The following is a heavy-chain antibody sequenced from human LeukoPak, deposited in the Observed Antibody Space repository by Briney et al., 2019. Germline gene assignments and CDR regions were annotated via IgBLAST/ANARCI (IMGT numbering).Heavy chain of an antibody. J-gene: IGHJ6*03. CDR2: ISSSGTTM. CDR1: GFTFSSYE. D-gene: IGHD3-9*01. Sequence: GGSLRLSCAASGFTFSSYEMNWVRQAPGKGLEWVSYISSSGTTMFYADSVKGRFTISRDNAKNSLFLQMNSLRAEDTAVYYCARDGVLRYFDYYYYYMDVWGKGTTVTISS. V-gene: IGHV3-48*03. CDR3: ARDGVLRYFDYYYYYMDV.